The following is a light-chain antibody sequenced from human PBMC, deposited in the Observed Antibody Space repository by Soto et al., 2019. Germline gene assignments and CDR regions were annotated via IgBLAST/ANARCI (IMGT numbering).Light chain of an antibody. J-gene: IGLJ2*01. CDR3: AAWDDSLNGLV. Sequence: QSVLTQPASASGAPGQRVTISCSGSSSNIGINNVNWYQQLPGTAPQLIMYDNSHRPSGVPDRFSSSNSGTSASLPIRGLQSEDEADYSCAAWDDSLNGLVFGGGTKVTVL. CDR2: DNS. CDR1: SSNIGINN. V-gene: IGLV1-44*01.